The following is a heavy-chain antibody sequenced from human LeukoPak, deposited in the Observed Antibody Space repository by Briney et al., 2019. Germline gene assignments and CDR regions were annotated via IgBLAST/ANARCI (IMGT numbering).Heavy chain of an antibody. CDR3: VRDLGVDTSMIFFDY. V-gene: IGHV1-18*01. J-gene: IGHJ4*02. Sequence: ASVKVSCKASGYTFTDFGVSWGRQAPGQGLEWMGWISAYNGNTNYVQKFQGRVTMTTDISMSTAYMELRSLRSDDTAVFYCVRDLGVDTSMIFFDYWGQGTRVTVSS. CDR1: GYTFTDFG. CDR2: ISAYNGNT. D-gene: IGHD5-18*01.